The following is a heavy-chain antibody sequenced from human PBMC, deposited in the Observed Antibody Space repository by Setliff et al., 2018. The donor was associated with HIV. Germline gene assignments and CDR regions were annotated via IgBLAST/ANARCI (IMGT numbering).Heavy chain of an antibody. J-gene: IGHJ4*02. CDR1: GGSISSSSYY. V-gene: IGHV4-39*07. D-gene: IGHD3-10*01. CDR3: ARDRAPRN. Sequence: SETLSLTCTVSGGSISSSSYYWGWIRQPPGKGLEWIGTIYYSGNTYYNPSLKSRVTISVDTSKNQFSLKLSSVTAADTAVYYCARDRAPRNWGQGTLVTVSS. CDR2: IYYSGNT.